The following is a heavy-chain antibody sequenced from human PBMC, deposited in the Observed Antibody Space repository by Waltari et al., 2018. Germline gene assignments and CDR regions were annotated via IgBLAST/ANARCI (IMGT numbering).Heavy chain of an antibody. Sequence: QLQLQESGPGLVKPSETLSLTCVVSGGSISVHHYYRGWIRQPPGKGLEWLASILYSGTTYYNPSLMRRVSISVDTSQNQFSLRLSSLTAADTAIYYCARGLCADVANCYSGTNNFFDPWGQGTLVTVSS. D-gene: IGHD2-15*01. CDR2: ILYSGTT. J-gene: IGHJ5*02. CDR1: GGSISVHHYY. V-gene: IGHV4-39*01. CDR3: ARGLCADVANCYSGTNNFFDP.